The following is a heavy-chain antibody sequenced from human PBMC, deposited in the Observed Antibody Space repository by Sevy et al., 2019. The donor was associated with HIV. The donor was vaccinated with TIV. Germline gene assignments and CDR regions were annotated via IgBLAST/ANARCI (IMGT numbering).Heavy chain of an antibody. Sequence: ASVNVSCKVSGYTLTELSMHWVRQAPGKGLEWMGGFDPEDGETIYAQKFQGRVTMTEDTSTDTAYMELSSLRSEDTAVYYCATKPVAGNRYYYYYGMDVWGQGTTVTVSS. D-gene: IGHD6-19*01. CDR2: FDPEDGET. V-gene: IGHV1-24*01. CDR3: ATKPVAGNRYYYYYGMDV. CDR1: GYTLTELS. J-gene: IGHJ6*02.